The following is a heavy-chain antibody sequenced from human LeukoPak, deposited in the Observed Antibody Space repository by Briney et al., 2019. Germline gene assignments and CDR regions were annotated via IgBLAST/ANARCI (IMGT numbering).Heavy chain of an antibody. CDR3: ARELEYQPGWFDP. V-gene: IGHV1-69*04. D-gene: IGHD2-2*01. Sequence: GSSVKVSCKASGGTFSSYAISWVRQAPGQGLEWMGRIIPILGIANYAQKFQGRVTITADKSTSTAYMELSSLRSEDTAVYYCARELEYQPGWFDPWGQGTLVTVSS. CDR2: IIPILGIA. CDR1: GGTFSSYA. J-gene: IGHJ5*02.